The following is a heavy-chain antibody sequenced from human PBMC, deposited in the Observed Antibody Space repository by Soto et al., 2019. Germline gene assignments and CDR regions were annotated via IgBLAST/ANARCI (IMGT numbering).Heavy chain of an antibody. CDR2: INHSGST. CDR3: ARGGSTLYSSSWYYFDY. V-gene: IGHV4-34*01. J-gene: IGHJ4*02. CDR1: GGSFSCYY. D-gene: IGHD6-13*01. Sequence: SETLSLTCAVYGGSFSCYYWSWIRQPPGKGLEWIGEINHSGSTNYNPSLKSRVTISVDTSKNQFSLKLSSVTAADTAVYYCARGGSTLYSSSWYYFDYWGQGTLVTVSS.